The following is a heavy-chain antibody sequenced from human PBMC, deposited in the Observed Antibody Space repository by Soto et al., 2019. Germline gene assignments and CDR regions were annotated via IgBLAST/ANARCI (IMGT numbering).Heavy chain of an antibody. CDR2: IRETGNT. J-gene: IGHJ4*02. CDR1: GFTFSNYA. CDR3: AKIQMRATRSTDF. D-gene: IGHD5-18*01. Sequence: GGSLRLSCAASGFTFSNYAMSWIRQAPGKGLEWVSTIRETGNTYYADSVRGRFATSRDNSENTLYLQMSSLRAEDTAVYYCAKIQMRATRSTDFCGQ. V-gene: IGHV3-23*01.